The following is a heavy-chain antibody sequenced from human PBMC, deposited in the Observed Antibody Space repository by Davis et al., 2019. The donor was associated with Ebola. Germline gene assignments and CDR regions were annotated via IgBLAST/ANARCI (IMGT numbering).Heavy chain of an antibody. CDR2: IRSKANSYAT. Sequence: GESLKISCTASGFTFSGSAMHWVRQASGKGLEWVGRIRSKANSYATAYAASVKGRFTISRDDSKNTAYLQMNSLKTEDTAVYYCMGYDILTGDYWGQGTLVTVSS. V-gene: IGHV3-73*01. CDR1: GFTFSGSA. D-gene: IGHD3-9*01. CDR3: MGYDILTGDY. J-gene: IGHJ4*02.